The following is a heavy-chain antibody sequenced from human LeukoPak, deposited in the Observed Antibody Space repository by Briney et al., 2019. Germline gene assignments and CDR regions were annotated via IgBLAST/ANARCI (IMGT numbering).Heavy chain of an antibody. Sequence: EASVKVSCKASGYTFTRYGITWVRQAPGQGLEWMGIINPGGGSTSYAQKFQGRVTMTRDTSTSTVYMELSSLRSEDTAVYYCARDSSGTSCYECPNDAFDIWGQGTMVTVSS. D-gene: IGHD2-2*01. J-gene: IGHJ3*02. CDR3: ARDSSGTSCYECPNDAFDI. CDR2: INPGGGST. V-gene: IGHV1-46*01. CDR1: GYTFTRYG.